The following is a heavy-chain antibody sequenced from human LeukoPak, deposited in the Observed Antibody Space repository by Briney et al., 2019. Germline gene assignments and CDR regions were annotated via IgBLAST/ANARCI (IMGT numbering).Heavy chain of an antibody. Sequence: SVKLSCKASGGTFRSYAISWVRQAPGQGLEWMGRIIPILGIANYAKKFQGRVTITADKSTSTAYMELSSLRSEDTAVYYCARDAVGYCSGGSCSGFDYWGQGTLVTVSS. CDR1: GGTFRSYA. D-gene: IGHD2-15*01. V-gene: IGHV1-69*04. J-gene: IGHJ4*02. CDR2: IIPILGIA. CDR3: ARDAVGYCSGGSCSGFDY.